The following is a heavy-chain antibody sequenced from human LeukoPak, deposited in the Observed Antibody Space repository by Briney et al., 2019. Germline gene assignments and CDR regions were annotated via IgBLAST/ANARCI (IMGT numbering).Heavy chain of an antibody. V-gene: IGHV4-39*01. CDR1: GGSISSSSYY. CDR3: ARLGVGATWGDY. J-gene: IGHJ4*02. Sequence: SETLSLTCTVSGGSISSSSYYWGWIRQPPGKGLEWIGSIYYSGSTYYNPSLKSRVTISVDTSKNQFSLKLSSVTAADTAVYCCARLGVGATWGDYWGQGTLVTVSS. CDR2: IYYSGST. D-gene: IGHD1-26*01.